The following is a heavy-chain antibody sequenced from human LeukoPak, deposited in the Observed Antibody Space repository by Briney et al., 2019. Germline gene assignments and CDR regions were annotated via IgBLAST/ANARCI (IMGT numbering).Heavy chain of an antibody. CDR3: ARAGDPATYYYYYMDV. J-gene: IGHJ6*03. CDR1: GFTFEDYG. CDR2: INWNGGST. D-gene: IGHD7-27*01. Sequence: PGGSLRLSCAASGFTFEDYGMSWVRQAPGKGLEWVSGINWNGGSTGYADSVKGRFTISRDNAKNSLYLQMNSLRAEDTALYYCARAGDPATYYYYYMDVWGKGTTVTVSS. V-gene: IGHV3-20*04.